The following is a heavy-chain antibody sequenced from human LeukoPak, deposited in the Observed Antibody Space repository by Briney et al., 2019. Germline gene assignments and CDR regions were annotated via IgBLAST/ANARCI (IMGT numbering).Heavy chain of an antibody. Sequence: GGYLRLSCAASGFTLSSYAMSWVRQAPGKGLEWVSTIRGGGVSTYYADSVKGRFTISRDNPKNTLYLHMNSLRADDTAVYYCATLKRFCSGGSCYSDRQYYFDYWGQGTLVTVSS. CDR2: IRGGGVST. J-gene: IGHJ4*02. D-gene: IGHD2-15*01. V-gene: IGHV3-23*01. CDR3: ATLKRFCSGGSCYSDRQYYFDY. CDR1: GFTLSSYA.